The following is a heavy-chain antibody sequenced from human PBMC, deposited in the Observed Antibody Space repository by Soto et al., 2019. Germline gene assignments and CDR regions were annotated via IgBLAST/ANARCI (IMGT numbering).Heavy chain of an antibody. Sequence: QVQLVESGGGVVQPGRSLRLSCAASGFTFSSYGMHWVRQAPGKGLEWVAVISYDGSDKYYADSVKGRFTISRDNSNNSLYREMDSLRAEDPAVYYCAKGVVVATTYSPHWGKGTLFTVPS. V-gene: IGHV3-30*18. CDR1: GFTFSSYG. CDR2: ISYDGSDK. J-gene: IGHJ1*01. D-gene: IGHD2-15*01. CDR3: AKGVVVATTYSPH.